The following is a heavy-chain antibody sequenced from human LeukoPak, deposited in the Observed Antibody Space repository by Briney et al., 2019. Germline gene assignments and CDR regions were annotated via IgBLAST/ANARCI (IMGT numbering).Heavy chain of an antibody. Sequence: SETLSLTCTVSGGSISSYYWSWIRQPPGKGLEWIGYIYYSGSTNYNPSLKSRVTISVDTSKTQFSLKLSSVTAADTAVYYCARGDYYDTYYFDYWGQGTLVTVSS. CDR3: ARGDYYDTYYFDY. V-gene: IGHV4-59*01. J-gene: IGHJ4*02. CDR2: IYYSGST. CDR1: GGSISSYY. D-gene: IGHD3-22*01.